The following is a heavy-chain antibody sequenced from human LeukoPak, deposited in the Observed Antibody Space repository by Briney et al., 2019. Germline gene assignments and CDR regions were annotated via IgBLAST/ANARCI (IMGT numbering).Heavy chain of an antibody. CDR1: GYTFTSYD. Sequence: ASVKVSCKASGYTFTSYDINWVRQATGQGLESMGWMNPNSGNTGYAQKFQGRVTITRNTSISTAYMELSSLRSEDTAVYYCARGPLSGEFLEWLWDLDYWGQGTLVTVSS. D-gene: IGHD3-3*01. J-gene: IGHJ4*02. V-gene: IGHV1-8*03. CDR3: ARGPLSGEFLEWLWDLDY. CDR2: MNPNSGNT.